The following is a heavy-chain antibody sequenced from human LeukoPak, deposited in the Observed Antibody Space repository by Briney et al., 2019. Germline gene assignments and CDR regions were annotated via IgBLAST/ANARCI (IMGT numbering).Heavy chain of an antibody. D-gene: IGHD1-26*01. CDR2: IYSDGST. CDR3: AKGGKWDVTPFDY. J-gene: IGHJ4*02. V-gene: IGHV3-53*01. Sequence: GGSLRLSCAASGFIVSGDFMSWVRQAPGKGLEWVSVIYSDGSTYYADSVKGRFTISRDNSKNTLDLQVNSLRAEDTAVYYCAKGGKWDVTPFDYWGQGTLVTVSS. CDR1: GFIVSGDF.